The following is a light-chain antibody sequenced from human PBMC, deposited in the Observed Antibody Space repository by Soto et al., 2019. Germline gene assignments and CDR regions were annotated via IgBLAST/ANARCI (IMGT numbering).Light chain of an antibody. Sequence: QSALPQPASVSGSPGQSITISCTGTSSDLAIYNYASGYQQQPGKAPKLMIYQVTNRASGVSNRFSGSRSGNTASLTISGLPAEDEAAYYCSPYTDSSNYVFGTGTKFTAL. CDR3: SPYTDSSNYV. J-gene: IGLJ1*01. V-gene: IGLV2-14*01. CDR2: QVT. CDR1: SSDLAIYNY.